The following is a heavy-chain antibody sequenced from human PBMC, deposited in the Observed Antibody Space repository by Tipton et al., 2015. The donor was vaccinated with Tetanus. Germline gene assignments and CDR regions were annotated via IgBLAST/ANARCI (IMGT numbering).Heavy chain of an antibody. D-gene: IGHD5-12*01. CDR3: ARKLADYNGGGMDV. Sequence: GLVKPSETLSLTCSVSGGSITPYYWTWIRQPPGKGLEWIGYIFYGGAPNYNPSLGSRLTISVDTSKNQFSLKLTSVTAADTAVYFCARKLADYNGGGMDVWGPGTTVTVSS. CDR1: GGSITPYY. V-gene: IGHV4-59*01. CDR2: IFYGGAP. J-gene: IGHJ6*02.